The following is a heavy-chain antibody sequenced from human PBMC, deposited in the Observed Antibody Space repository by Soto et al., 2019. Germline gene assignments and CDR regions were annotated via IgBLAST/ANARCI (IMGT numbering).Heavy chain of an antibody. V-gene: IGHV1-18*01. J-gene: IGHJ4*02. Sequence: ASVKVSCKASGYTFTSYGISWVRQAPGQGLEWMGWISAYNGNTNYAQKLQGRVTMTTDPSTSTAYMELRSLRSDDTAVYYCARAPDTALSDFYGDYVDGDLSDYWGQGTLVTVSS. CDR1: GYTFTSYG. CDR3: ARAPDTALSDFYGDYVDGDLSDY. D-gene: IGHD4-17*01. CDR2: ISAYNGNT.